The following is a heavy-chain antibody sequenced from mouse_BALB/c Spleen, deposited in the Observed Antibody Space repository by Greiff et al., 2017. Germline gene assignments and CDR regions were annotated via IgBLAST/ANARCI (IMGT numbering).Heavy chain of an antibody. CDR3: TRSAGLLRAMDY. D-gene: IGHD1-1*01. CDR2: IYPSDSYT. V-gene: IGHV1-69*02. Sequence: VQLQQPGAELVRPGASVKLSCKASGYTFTSYWINWVKQRPGQGLEWIGNIYPSDSYTNYNQKFKDKATLTVDKSSSTAYMQLSSPTSEDSAVYYCTRSAGLLRAMDYWGQGTSVTVSS. J-gene: IGHJ4*01. CDR1: GYTFTSYW.